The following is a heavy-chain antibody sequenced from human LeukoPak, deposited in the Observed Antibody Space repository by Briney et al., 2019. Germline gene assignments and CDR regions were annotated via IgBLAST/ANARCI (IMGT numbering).Heavy chain of an antibody. CDR1: XGSISSGDXY. J-gene: IGHJ5*02. Sequence: PSETLXXXXXVXXGSISSGDXYWSWVRQPPGKGLEGIGYIYYSGSTYYNPSLKSRVTISVDTSKNQFSLKLSSVTAADTAVYYCARHFYGRFDPWGQGTLVTVSS. CDR2: IYYSGST. CDR3: ARHFYGRFDP. V-gene: IGHV4-30-4*08. D-gene: IGHD4-17*01.